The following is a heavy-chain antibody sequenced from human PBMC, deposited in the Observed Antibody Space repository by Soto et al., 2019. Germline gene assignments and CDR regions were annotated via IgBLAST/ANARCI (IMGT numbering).Heavy chain of an antibody. J-gene: IGHJ4*02. CDR1: GVSIISDY. Sequence: PSETLSLTCTVSGVSIISDYWVLIRQPPGKGLEWIGYMSYSGTINYHPSLKSRVSISIDMSKNQFSLKVISVTAADTAVYYCARYYDFWTGLDYWGQGTLVTVSS. D-gene: IGHD3-3*01. CDR3: ARYYDFWTGLDY. V-gene: IGHV4-59*08. CDR2: MSYSGTI.